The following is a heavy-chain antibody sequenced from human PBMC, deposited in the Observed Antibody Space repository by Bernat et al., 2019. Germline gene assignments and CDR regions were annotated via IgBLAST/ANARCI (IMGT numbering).Heavy chain of an antibody. D-gene: IGHD3-22*01. CDR1: GGSISSSSYY. J-gene: IGHJ4*02. Sequence: QLQLQESGPGLVKPSETLSLTCTVSGGSISSSSYYWGWIRQPPGKGLEWIGSIYYSGSTYYKPSLKSRVTISVDTSKNQLSLKLGSVTAADTAVYYCAGGVYYYDSRGYQYYFDYWGQGTLVTVSS. CDR2: IYYSGST. CDR3: AGGVYYYDSRGYQYYFDY. V-gene: IGHV4-39*01.